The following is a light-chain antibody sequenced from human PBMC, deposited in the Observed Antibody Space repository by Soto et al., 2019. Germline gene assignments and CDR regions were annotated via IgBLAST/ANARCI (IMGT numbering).Light chain of an antibody. V-gene: IGLV2-14*01. Sequence: QSALTQPASVSGSPGQSITISCTGTSSDVGGYNYVSWYQQPPGKAPKHMIYDISNRPSGVSIRFSGSTSGNTASLTISGLQAEDEADYYCSSYTSSSTLVFGGGTKLTVL. CDR1: SSDVGGYNY. CDR3: SSYTSSSTLV. J-gene: IGLJ3*02. CDR2: DIS.